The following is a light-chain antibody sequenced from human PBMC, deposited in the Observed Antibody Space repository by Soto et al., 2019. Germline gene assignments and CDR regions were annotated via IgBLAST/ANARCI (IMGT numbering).Light chain of an antibody. J-gene: IGKJ1*01. V-gene: IGKV3-20*01. CDR1: QSVSSSY. CDR3: QQYGSSPWT. CDR2: GAS. Sequence: EIVLTQSPCTLSLSPGERASLSCRASQSVSSSYLAWYQQKPGQAPRLLIYGASSRATGIPDRFSGSGSGIDFTLTISRLEPEDFAVYYCQQYGSSPWTFGQGTKVDIK.